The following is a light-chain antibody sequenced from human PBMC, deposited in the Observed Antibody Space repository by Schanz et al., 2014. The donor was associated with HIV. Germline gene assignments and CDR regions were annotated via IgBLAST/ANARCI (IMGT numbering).Light chain of an antibody. CDR3: ISYTSDSVV. CDR1: SSDVGSYNL. J-gene: IGLJ2*01. V-gene: IGLV2-14*02. Sequence: SALTQPASVSGSPGQSITISCTGTSSDVGSYNLVSWYQQHPGEAPKLMMYDVSRRPSGVSNRFSGSKSGNTASLTISGLRAEDDADYYCISYTSDSVVFGGGTKLTVL. CDR2: DVS.